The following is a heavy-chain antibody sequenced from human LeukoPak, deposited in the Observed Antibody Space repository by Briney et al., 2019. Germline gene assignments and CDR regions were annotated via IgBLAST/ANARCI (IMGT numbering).Heavy chain of an antibody. V-gene: IGHV4-59*01. CDR2: IYYSGST. CDR1: GGSINYYY. J-gene: IGHJ4*02. CDR3: ARASLGYFDWLLGRGYFDY. D-gene: IGHD3-9*01. Sequence: SETLSLTCTVSGGSINYYYWSWIRQPPGRGLEWIGYIYYSGSTNYNPSLKSRVTISVDTSKNQFSLKLSSVTAADTAVYYCARASLGYFDWLLGRGYFDYWGQGTLVTVSS.